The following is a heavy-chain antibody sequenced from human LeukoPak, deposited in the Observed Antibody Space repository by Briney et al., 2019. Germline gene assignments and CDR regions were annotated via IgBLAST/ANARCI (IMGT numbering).Heavy chain of an antibody. CDR3: ANRTITWIDD. J-gene: IGHJ5*02. CDR1: GFTFSSYG. D-gene: IGHD1-7*01. CDR2: ISSSGGST. Sequence: GGSLRLSCTASGFTFSSYGMSWVRQAPGKGLEWVSAISSSGGSTYYADSVKGRLTISRDNSKNTLYLQMNSLRAEDTAVYYCANRTITWIDDWGQGTLVTVSS. V-gene: IGHV3-23*01.